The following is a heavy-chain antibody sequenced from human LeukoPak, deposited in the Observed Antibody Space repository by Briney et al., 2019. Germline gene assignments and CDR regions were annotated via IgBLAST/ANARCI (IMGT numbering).Heavy chain of an antibody. CDR2: LTPDAREK. CDR1: GGSFSGYY. CDR3: ARDGGWKTFDY. V-gene: IGHV3-7*01. J-gene: IGHJ4*02. D-gene: IGHD1-1*01. Sequence: PSETLSLTCAVYGGSFSGYYWSWIRQPPGKGLEWVASLTPDAREKWYVDSVKGRFTISKDNAKNSVSLQMNSLRAEDTAVYYCARDGGWKTFDYWGQGTLVTVSS.